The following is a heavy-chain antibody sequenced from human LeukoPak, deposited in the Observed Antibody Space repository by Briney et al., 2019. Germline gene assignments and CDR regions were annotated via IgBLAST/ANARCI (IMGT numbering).Heavy chain of an antibody. CDR1: GGTFSSYA. CDR2: IIPIFGTA. J-gene: IGHJ6*03. D-gene: IGHD1-26*01. Sequence: ASVKVSCKASGGTFSSYAISWVRQAPGQGLEWMGGIIPIFGTANYAQKFQGRVTITADESTSTAYMELSSLRSEDTAVYYCARGREGEVGLYYYYYMDVWGKGTTVTVSS. CDR3: ARGREGEVGLYYYYYMDV. V-gene: IGHV1-69*13.